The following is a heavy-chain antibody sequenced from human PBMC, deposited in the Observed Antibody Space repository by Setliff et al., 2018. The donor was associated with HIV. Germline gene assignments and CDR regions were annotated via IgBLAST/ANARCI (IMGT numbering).Heavy chain of an antibody. J-gene: IGHJ6*03. Sequence: SVKVSCKASGGTFSSYAISWVRQAPGQGLEWMGGIIPIIGITNQAQKFQGRVTITADKSTNTAYMELSSLRSEDTAVYYCARDGWRYCGDGSCRLNYNYYMDVWGKGTTVTVSS. V-gene: IGHV1-69*10. D-gene: IGHD2-15*01. CDR1: GGTFSSYA. CDR2: IIPIIGIT. CDR3: ARDGWRYCGDGSCRLNYNYYMDV.